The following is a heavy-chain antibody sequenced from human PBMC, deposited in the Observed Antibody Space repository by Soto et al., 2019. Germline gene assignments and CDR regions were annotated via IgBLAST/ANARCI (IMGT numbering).Heavy chain of an antibody. D-gene: IGHD6-6*01. CDR1: GDSVSSNSAA. V-gene: IGHV6-1*01. J-gene: IGHJ4*02. CDR3: ARDLGGRPDSSSPPNFDY. Sequence: SQTLSLTCAISGDSVSSNSAAWNWIRQSPSRGLEWLGRTYYRSKWYNDYAVSVKSRITINPDTSKNQFSLQLNSVTPEDTAVYYCARDLGGRPDSSSPPNFDYWGQGTLVTVSS. CDR2: TYYRSKWYN.